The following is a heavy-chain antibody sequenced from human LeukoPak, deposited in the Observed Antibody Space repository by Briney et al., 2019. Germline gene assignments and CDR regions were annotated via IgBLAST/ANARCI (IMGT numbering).Heavy chain of an antibody. CDR2: IYYSGST. V-gene: IGHV4-59*01. CDR3: ARVRFNWNQYYFDY. Sequence: SETLSLTCTVSGGSISSYYWSWIRQPPGKGLEWIGYIYYSGSTNYNPSLKSRVTISVDTSKNQFSLKLSSVTAADTAVYYCARVRFNWNQYYFDYWGQGTLVTVSS. CDR1: GGSISSYY. D-gene: IGHD1-20*01. J-gene: IGHJ4*02.